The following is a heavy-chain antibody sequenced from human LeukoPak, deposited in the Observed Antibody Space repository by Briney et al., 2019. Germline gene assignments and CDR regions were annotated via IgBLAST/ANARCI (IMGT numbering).Heavy chain of an antibody. CDR3: AKSHTAMATGRFDY. J-gene: IGHJ4*02. V-gene: IGHV3-23*01. Sequence: GSLRLSCAASGFTFSSYAMSWVRQAPGKGLEWVSAISGSGGSTYFADSVKGRFTISRDNSKNTLYLQMNSLRAEDTSVYYCAKSHTAMATGRFDYWGQGTLVTVSS. CDR2: ISGSGGST. D-gene: IGHD5-18*01. CDR1: GFTFSSYA.